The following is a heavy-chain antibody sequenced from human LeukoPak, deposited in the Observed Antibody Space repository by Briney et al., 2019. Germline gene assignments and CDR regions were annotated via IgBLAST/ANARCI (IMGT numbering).Heavy chain of an antibody. Sequence: ASVTVSCKASGYTFTSYDINWVRQATGQGLEWMGWMNPNSGNTGYAQKFQGRVTMTRNTSISTAYMELSSLRSEDTAVYYCARVDLSGWLTYYYYGMDVWGQGTTVTVSS. CDR3: ARVDLSGWLTYYYYGMDV. D-gene: IGHD6-19*01. J-gene: IGHJ6*02. V-gene: IGHV1-8*01. CDR1: GYTFTSYD. CDR2: MNPNSGNT.